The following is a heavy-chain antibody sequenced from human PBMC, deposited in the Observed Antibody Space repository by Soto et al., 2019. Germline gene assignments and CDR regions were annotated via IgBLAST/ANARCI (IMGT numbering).Heavy chain of an antibody. D-gene: IGHD3-22*01. CDR1: GGSFSGYY. CDR3: ARGRRYYYDSSGYYY. CDR2: INHSGST. J-gene: IGHJ4*02. V-gene: IGHV4-34*01. Sequence: QVQLQQWGAGLLKPSETLSLTCAVYGGSFSGYYWSWIRQPPGKGLEWIGEINHSGSTNYNPSLKSRVTISVDPSKNPFSLKLSSVTAADTAVYYCARGRRYYYDSSGYYYWGQGTLVTVSS.